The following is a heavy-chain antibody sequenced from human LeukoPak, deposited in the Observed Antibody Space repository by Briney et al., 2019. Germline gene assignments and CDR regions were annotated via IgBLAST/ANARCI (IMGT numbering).Heavy chain of an antibody. CDR3: AREWGRRRGESDP. CDR2: IYYSGST. V-gene: IGHV4-39*02. Sequence: PSETLSLTCTVSGGSISSSSYYWGWIRQPPGKGLEWIGSIYYSGSTYYNPSLKSRVTISVDTSKNQFSLKLSSVTAADTAVYYCAREWGRRRGESDPWGQGTLVTVSS. CDR1: GGSISSSSYY. J-gene: IGHJ5*02. D-gene: IGHD1-26*01.